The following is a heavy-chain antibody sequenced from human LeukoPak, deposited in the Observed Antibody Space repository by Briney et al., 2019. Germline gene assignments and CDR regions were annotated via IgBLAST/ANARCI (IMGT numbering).Heavy chain of an antibody. CDR3: TKDFITTGVFDY. Sequence: GGSLRLSCVASGFTFSSYEMNWVRQAPGQGLEWASVISGSGDNTYYADSVKGRFTISRDNSKNTLYLQMNSLRAEDTAVYYCTKDFITTGVFDYWGQGTLVTVSS. J-gene: IGHJ4*02. D-gene: IGHD3-10*01. CDR2: ISGSGDNT. V-gene: IGHV3-23*01. CDR1: GFTFSSYE.